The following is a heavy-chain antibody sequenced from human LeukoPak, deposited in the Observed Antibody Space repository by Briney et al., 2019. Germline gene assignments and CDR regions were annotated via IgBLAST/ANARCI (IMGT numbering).Heavy chain of an antibody. V-gene: IGHV3-23*01. D-gene: IGHD1-1*01. CDR2: ISGHGGST. CDR1: GFTFDDYG. J-gene: IGHJ4*02. Sequence: GGSLRLSCAASGFTFDDYGMSWVRQVPGKGLEWVSIISGHGGSTYYADSVKGRFTISRDNSKNTIYLQMNSLRAEDTAVYYCAKDPGYGARWGQGTLVTVSS. CDR3: AKDPGYGAR.